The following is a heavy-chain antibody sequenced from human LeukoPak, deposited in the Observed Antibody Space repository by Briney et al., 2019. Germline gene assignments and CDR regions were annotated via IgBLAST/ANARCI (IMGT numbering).Heavy chain of an antibody. CDR2: IYSGGST. CDR1: GFTVSSNY. D-gene: IGHD4-17*01. J-gene: IGHJ4*02. CDR3: ARGGGDRNPFDY. V-gene: IGHV3-66*01. Sequence: GGSLRHSCAASGFTVSSNYMTWVRQAPGKGLEWVSVIYSGGSTYYADSVKGRFIISRDNSKNTLYLQMNSLRAEDTAVYYCARGGGDRNPFDYWGQGTLVTVSS.